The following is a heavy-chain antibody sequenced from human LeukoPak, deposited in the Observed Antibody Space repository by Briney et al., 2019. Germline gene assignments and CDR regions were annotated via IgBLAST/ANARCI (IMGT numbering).Heavy chain of an antibody. CDR1: GFTFSSYG. D-gene: IGHD3-10*01. CDR2: ISYDGSNK. J-gene: IGHJ4*02. CDR3: AKAPGFGESPLDY. V-gene: IGHV3-30*18. Sequence: PGGSLRLSCAASGFTFSSYGMHWVSQAPGKGLEWVAVISYDGSNKYYADSVKGRFTISRDNSKNTLYLQMNSLRAEDTAVYYCAKAPGFGESPLDYWGQGTLGTVS.